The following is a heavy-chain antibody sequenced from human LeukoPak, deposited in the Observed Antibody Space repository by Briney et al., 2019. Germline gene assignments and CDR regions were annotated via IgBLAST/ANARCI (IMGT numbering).Heavy chain of an antibody. Sequence: QVQLQESGPGLVKPSETLALTCLVSGGSLSSYYWSWIRQPPGKGLQWIGYLYYSGSTNYTPSLKSRVTISIDTSKNQFSLNLTSVTAADTAVYYCARDPSLGYRYFDLWGRGTLVTVSS. J-gene: IGHJ2*01. CDR1: GGSLSSYY. D-gene: IGHD1-26*01. V-gene: IGHV4-59*01. CDR3: ARDPSLGYRYFDL. CDR2: LYYSGST.